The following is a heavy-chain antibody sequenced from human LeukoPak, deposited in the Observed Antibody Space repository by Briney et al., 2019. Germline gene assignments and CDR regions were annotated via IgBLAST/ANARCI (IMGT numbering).Heavy chain of an antibody. CDR3: ARGSYYYGSGSYYWVY. CDR2: INPNSGGT. D-gene: IGHD3-10*01. CDR1: GYTFTGYY. V-gene: IGHV1-2*02. J-gene: IGHJ4*02. Sequence: ASVKVSCKASGYTFTGYYMHWVRQAPGQGLEWMGWINPNSGGTNYAQKFQGRVTMTRDTSISTAYMELSSLRSEDTAVYYCARGSYYYGSGSYYWVYWGQGTLVTVSS.